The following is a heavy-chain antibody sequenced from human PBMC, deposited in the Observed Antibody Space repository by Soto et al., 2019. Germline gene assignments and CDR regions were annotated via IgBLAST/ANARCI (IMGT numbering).Heavy chain of an antibody. V-gene: IGHV4-59*08. CDR3: ARIRAQLDLNWFHP. CDR1: GGSISSYY. J-gene: IGHJ5*02. CDR2: IYYSGST. Sequence: SETLSLTCTVSGGSISSYYWSWIRQPPGKGLEWIGYIYYSGSTNYNPSLKRRVTISVDTSKNQFSLKLSSVTAADTAVYYCARIRAQLDLNWFHPCGQGTLVTVSS. D-gene: IGHD2-2*01.